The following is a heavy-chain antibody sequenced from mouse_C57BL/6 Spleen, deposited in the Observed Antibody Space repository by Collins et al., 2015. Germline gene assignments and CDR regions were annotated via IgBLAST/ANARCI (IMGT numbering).Heavy chain of an antibody. Sequence: QVQLQQPGAELVKPGASVKMSCKASGYTFTSYWITWVKQRPGQGLEWIGDIYPGSGSTNYNEKFKSKATLTVDTSSSTAYMQLSSLTSEDSAVYYCAKRGYGNPYAMDYWGQGTSVTVSS. J-gene: IGHJ4*01. CDR1: GYTFTSYW. D-gene: IGHD2-1*01. V-gene: IGHV1-55*01. CDR3: AKRGYGNPYAMDY. CDR2: IYPGSGST.